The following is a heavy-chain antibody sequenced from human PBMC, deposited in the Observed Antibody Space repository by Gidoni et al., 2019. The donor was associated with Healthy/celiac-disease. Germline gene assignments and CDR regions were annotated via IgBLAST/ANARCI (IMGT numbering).Heavy chain of an antibody. J-gene: IGHJ1*01. CDR3: ASGIAAAGSGYFQH. D-gene: IGHD6-13*01. Sequence: EVQLVESGGGLVKPGGSLRLSCAASGFTFSSYSMNWVRQAPGKGLEWVSSISSSSSYIYYADSVKGRFTISRDNAKNSLYLQMNSLRAEDTAVYYCASGIAAAGSGYFQHWGQGTLVTVSS. CDR2: ISSSSSYI. CDR1: GFTFSSYS. V-gene: IGHV3-21*01.